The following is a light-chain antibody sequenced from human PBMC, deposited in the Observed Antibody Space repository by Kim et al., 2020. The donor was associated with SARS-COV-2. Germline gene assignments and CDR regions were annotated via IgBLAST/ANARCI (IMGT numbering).Light chain of an antibody. CDR1: ESVSSN. J-gene: IGKJ2*01. CDR2: GAS. CDR3: QQYNNWPPLYT. Sequence: PGERATLTCRASESVSSNLDWYRQKPGQAPRLLIYGASTRATGIPARFSGSGSGTEFNLTISSLQSEDFAVYYCQQYNNWPPLYTFGQGTKLEI. V-gene: IGKV3-15*01.